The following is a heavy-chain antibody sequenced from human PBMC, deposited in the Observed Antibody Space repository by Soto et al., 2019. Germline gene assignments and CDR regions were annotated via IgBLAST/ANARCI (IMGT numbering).Heavy chain of an antibody. Sequence: SETLSLTCTVSGGSISSRSYYWGWIRQPPGKGLEWIGSIYYSGSTYYNPSLKSRVTISVDTSKNQFSLKVSSVTAADTAVYYCARLLFGVVTAFDYWGQGTLVTVSS. D-gene: IGHD3-3*01. CDR3: ARLLFGVVTAFDY. CDR2: IYYSGST. CDR1: GGSISSRSYY. J-gene: IGHJ4*02. V-gene: IGHV4-39*07.